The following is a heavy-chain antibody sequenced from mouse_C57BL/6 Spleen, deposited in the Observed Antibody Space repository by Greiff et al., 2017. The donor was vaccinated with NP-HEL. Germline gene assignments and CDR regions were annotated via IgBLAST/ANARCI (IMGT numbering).Heavy chain of an antibody. V-gene: IGHV3-6*01. Sequence: EVKLMESGPGLVKPSQSLSLTCSVTGYSITSGYYWNWIRQFPGNKLEWMGYISYDGSNNYNPSLKNRISITRDTSKNQFFLKLNSVTTEDTATYYCANYYYGSGAYWGQGTLVTVSA. J-gene: IGHJ3*01. CDR3: ANYYYGSGAY. CDR2: ISYDGSN. CDR1: GYSITSGYY. D-gene: IGHD1-1*01.